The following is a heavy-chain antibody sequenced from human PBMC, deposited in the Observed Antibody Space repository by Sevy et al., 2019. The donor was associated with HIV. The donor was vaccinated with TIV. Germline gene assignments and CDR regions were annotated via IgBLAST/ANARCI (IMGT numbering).Heavy chain of an antibody. V-gene: IGHV3-30*18. CDR2: ISYDGSNE. CDR1: GFTFSSYG. D-gene: IGHD3-22*01. Sequence: GGSLRLSCAASGFTFSSYGMHWVRQAPGKGLEWVAVISYDGSNEYYADSVKGRFTISRDNSKNTLYLQMNSLRAEDTAVYYCAKLPSSGISYDYWGQGTLVTVSP. J-gene: IGHJ4*02. CDR3: AKLPSSGISYDY.